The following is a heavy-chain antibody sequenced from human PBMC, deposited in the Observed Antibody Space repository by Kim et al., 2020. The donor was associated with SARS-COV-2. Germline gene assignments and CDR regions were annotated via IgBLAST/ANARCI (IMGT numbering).Heavy chain of an antibody. D-gene: IGHD6-13*01. J-gene: IGHJ5*02. CDR3: ARAPGSSSWLMFDP. V-gene: IGHV3-33*01. CDR1: GFTFSSYG. CDR2: IWYDGSNK. Sequence: GGSLRLSCAASGFTFSSYGMHWVRQAPGKGLERVAVIWYDGSNKYYADSVKGRFTISRDNSKNTLYLQMNSLRAEDTAVYYCARAPGSSSWLMFDPWGQG.